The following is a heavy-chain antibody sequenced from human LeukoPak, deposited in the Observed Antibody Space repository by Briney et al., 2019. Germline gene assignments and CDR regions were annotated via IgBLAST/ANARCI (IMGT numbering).Heavy chain of an antibody. J-gene: IGHJ4*02. Sequence: SETLSLTCTVSGGSLSSYFWTWIRQPPGKGLEWIGYIYYSGSTNYNPSLKSRVTISLDTSKNHFSLKLNSVTAADTAVYYCARLGENWEDRHFDYWGQGTLVTVSS. V-gene: IGHV4-59*08. CDR3: ARLGENWEDRHFDY. CDR1: GGSLSSYF. D-gene: IGHD7-27*01. CDR2: IYYSGST.